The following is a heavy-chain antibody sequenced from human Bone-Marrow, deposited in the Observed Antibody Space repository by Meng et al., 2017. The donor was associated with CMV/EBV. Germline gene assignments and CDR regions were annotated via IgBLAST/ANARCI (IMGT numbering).Heavy chain of an antibody. CDR1: VYC. CDR3: ARKRLGYCSSTSCYRRGWFDP. Sequence: VYCWSWIRQPPGKGLEWIGEINHSGSTNYNPSLKSRVTISVDTSKNQFSLKLSSVTAADTAVYYCARKRLGYCSSTSCYRRGWFDPWGQGTLVTVSS. D-gene: IGHD2-2*02. CDR2: INHSGST. V-gene: IGHV4-34*01. J-gene: IGHJ5*02.